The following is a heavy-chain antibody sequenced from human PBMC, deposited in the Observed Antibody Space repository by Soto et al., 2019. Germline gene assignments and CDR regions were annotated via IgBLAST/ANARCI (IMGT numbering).Heavy chain of an antibody. CDR2: ISYDGSNK. Sequence: QVQLVESGGGVVQPGRSLRLSCAASGFTFSSYAMHWVRQAPGKGLEWVAVISYDGSNKYYADSVKGRFTISRDNSKNTLYLQMNSLRAEDTAVYYCAREKAADLFDYWGQGTLVTVSS. D-gene: IGHD6-13*01. J-gene: IGHJ4*02. CDR3: AREKAADLFDY. CDR1: GFTFSSYA. V-gene: IGHV3-30-3*01.